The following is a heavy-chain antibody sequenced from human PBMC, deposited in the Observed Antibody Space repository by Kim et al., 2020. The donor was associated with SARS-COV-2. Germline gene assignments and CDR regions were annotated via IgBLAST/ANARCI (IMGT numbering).Heavy chain of an antibody. J-gene: IGHJ6*02. V-gene: IGHV4-39*01. CDR3: ARRYSSDLYGMDV. D-gene: IGHD6-19*01. Sequence: SNPPLKGRVTISVDTSKNQFSLKLGAVTAADTAVYYCARRYSSDLYGMDVWGQGTTVTVSS.